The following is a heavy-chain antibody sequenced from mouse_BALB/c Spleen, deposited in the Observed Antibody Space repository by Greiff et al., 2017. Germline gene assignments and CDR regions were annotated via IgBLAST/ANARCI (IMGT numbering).Heavy chain of an antibody. D-gene: IGHD1-1*01. CDR1: GDSITSGY. V-gene: IGHV3-8*02. CDR3: ASSILTSTTGGSLDY. Sequence: EVKLVESGPSLVKPSQTLSLTCSVTGDSITSGYWNCIRKFPGNKLEYMGYISYSGSTYYNPSLKSRISITRDTSKNQYYLQLNSVTTEDTATYSCASSILTSTTGGSLDYWGQGTTLTVSS. J-gene: IGHJ2*01. CDR2: ISYSGST.